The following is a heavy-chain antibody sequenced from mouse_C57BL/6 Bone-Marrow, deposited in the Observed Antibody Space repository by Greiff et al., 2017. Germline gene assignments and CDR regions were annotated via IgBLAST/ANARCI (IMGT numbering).Heavy chain of an antibody. D-gene: IGHD2-4*01. CDR1: GYTFTDYS. J-gene: IGHJ4*01. CDR2: INPYNGGT. Sequence: EVQLQQSGPVLVKPGASVKMSCKASGYTFTDYSLNWVKQSHGKSLEWIGVINPYNGGTSYNQKFKGKATLTVDKSSSTAYMELNNLTSEDSAVYYCARSEDYGYAMDYWGQGTSVTVSS. CDR3: ARSEDYGYAMDY. V-gene: IGHV1-19*01.